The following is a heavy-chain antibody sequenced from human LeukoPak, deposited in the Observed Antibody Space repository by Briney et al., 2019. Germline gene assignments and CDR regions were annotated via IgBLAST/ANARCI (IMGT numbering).Heavy chain of an antibody. CDR2: IYTSGST. CDR1: GGSISSGSYY. V-gene: IGHV4-61*02. D-gene: IGHD6-19*01. Sequence: SETLSLTCTVSGGSISSGSYYWSWIRQPAVKGLEWIGRIYTSGSTNYNPSLRSRVTISVDTSKNQFSLKLSSVTAADTAVYYCARETPYSSGYNYWGQGTLVTVSS. J-gene: IGHJ4*02. CDR3: ARETPYSSGYNY.